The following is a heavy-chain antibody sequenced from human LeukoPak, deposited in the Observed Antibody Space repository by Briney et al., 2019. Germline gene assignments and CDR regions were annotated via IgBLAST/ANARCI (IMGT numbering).Heavy chain of an antibody. V-gene: IGHV1-18*04. Sequence: HGESLKISCKGSGYSFTSYWIGWVRQAPGQGLEWMGWISAYNGNTNYAQKLQGRVTMTTDTSTSTAYMELRSLRSDDTAVYYCARDRPNYGDYYCLDYWGQGTLVTVSS. CDR1: GYSFTSYW. CDR3: ARDRPNYGDYYCLDY. CDR2: ISAYNGNT. J-gene: IGHJ4*02. D-gene: IGHD4-17*01.